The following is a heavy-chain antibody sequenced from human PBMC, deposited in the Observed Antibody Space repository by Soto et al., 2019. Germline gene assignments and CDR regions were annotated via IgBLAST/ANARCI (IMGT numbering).Heavy chain of an antibody. J-gene: IGHJ6*02. CDR3: AKDILFGETSYYYGVDV. CDR1: GFTFDDYA. V-gene: IGHV3-9*01. D-gene: IGHD3-10*01. Sequence: EVQLVESGGGLVQPGRSLRLSCGASGFTFDDYAMHCVRQAPGKGLEWVSGISWNSARIDYADSVKGRFTVSRDNVKNSLYLQMNSLRAEDTALYFCAKDILFGETSYYYGVDVWGQGPRVTVSS. CDR2: ISWNSARI.